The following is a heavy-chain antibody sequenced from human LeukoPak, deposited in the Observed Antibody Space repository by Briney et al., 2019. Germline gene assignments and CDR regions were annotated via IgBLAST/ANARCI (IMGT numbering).Heavy chain of an antibody. CDR1: RFTLSSYA. CDR2: ISFDGTDV. D-gene: IGHD6-19*01. J-gene: IGHJ4*02. V-gene: IGHV3-30*04. Sequence: GGSLRLSCAASRFTLSSYAIHWARQAPGKGLEGVAVISFDGTDVFYADSVKGRYTISRDNSKNTLYLQMNSLRAEDTAVYYCAKDSGYSSGWYLGAPFDYWDQGTLVTVSS. CDR3: AKDSGYSSGWYLGAPFDY.